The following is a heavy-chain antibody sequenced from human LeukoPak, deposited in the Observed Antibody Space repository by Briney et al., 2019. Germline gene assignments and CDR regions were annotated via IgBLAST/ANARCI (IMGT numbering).Heavy chain of an antibody. CDR1: GGSISSSSYY. CDR2: IYYSGST. J-gene: IGHJ4*02. V-gene: IGHV4-39*01. D-gene: IGHD3-22*01. Sequence: KPSETLSLTCTVSGGSISSSSYYWGWSRQPPGKGLEWIGSIYYSGSTYYNPSLKSRVTISVDTSKNQFSLKLSSVTAADTAVYYCARLYYDSSGYSPFDYWGQGTLVTVSS. CDR3: ARLYYDSSGYSPFDY.